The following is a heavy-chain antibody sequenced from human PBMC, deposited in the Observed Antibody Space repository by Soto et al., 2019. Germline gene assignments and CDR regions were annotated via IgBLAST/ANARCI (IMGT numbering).Heavy chain of an antibody. V-gene: IGHV3-49*03. CDR1: GFTFGDYA. Sequence: PGGSLRLSCTASGFTFGDYAMSWFRQAPGKGLEWVGFIRSKAYGGTTEYAASVKGRFTISRDDSKSIAYLQMNSLKTEDTAVYYCTRDKQLQLWSNDLYNWLDPWGQGTLVTVSS. CDR3: TRDKQLQLWSNDLYNWLDP. D-gene: IGHD5-18*01. J-gene: IGHJ5*02. CDR2: IRSKAYGGTT.